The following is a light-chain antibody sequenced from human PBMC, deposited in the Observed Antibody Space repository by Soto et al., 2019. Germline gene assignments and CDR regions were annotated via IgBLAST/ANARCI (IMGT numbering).Light chain of an antibody. J-gene: IGKJ4*01. CDR3: QQLNTYPVT. Sequence: IQLTQSPSSLSASVGDSVTITCRASQGISRYLSWYQQKPGRAPKLLISAASTLQSGVPARFSGSGSGTDFTISITSLQPEDFATYDCQQLNTYPVTFGGGTKVDIK. CDR1: QGISRY. CDR2: AAS. V-gene: IGKV1-9*01.